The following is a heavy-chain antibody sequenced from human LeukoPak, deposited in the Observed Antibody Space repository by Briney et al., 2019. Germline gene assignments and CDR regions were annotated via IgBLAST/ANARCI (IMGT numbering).Heavy chain of an antibody. J-gene: IGHJ1*01. Sequence: GGSLRLSCAASGFTFSSYGMHWVRQAPGKGLEWVAVIWYDGSSKYYADSVKGRFTISRDNSKNTLYLQMNSLRAEDTAVYYCARDTYYYDSSGYRYFQHWGQGTLVTVSS. CDR2: IWYDGSSK. CDR1: GFTFSSYG. CDR3: ARDTYYYDSSGYRYFQH. V-gene: IGHV3-33*01. D-gene: IGHD3-22*01.